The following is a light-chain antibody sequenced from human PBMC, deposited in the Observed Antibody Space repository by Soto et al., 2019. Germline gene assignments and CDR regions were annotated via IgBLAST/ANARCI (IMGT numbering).Light chain of an antibody. CDR3: QQSCSFPYT. V-gene: IGKV1-39*01. CDR1: QTISSC. CDR2: AAS. J-gene: IGKJ2*01. Sequence: DLQMTQSPSSLSASVGERLTMTCRASQTISSCLNWYQQKPGKAPKLLINAASTLQSGVPSRFSGSGSGTHFTLTISSLLPEDLATYYCQQSCSFPYTFGQGTKLEI.